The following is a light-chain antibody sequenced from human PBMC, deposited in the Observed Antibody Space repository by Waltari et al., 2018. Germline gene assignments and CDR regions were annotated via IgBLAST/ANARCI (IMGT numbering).Light chain of an antibody. CDR1: SSDVGGYNY. CDR3: SSYTSSSTLV. Sequence: QSALTQPASVSGSPGQSLPISCTGTSSDVGGYNYVSWYQQHPGKAPKLMIYEVSNRPSGVSNRFSGSKSGNTASLTISGLQAEDEADYYCSSYTSSSTLVFGGGTKLTVL. V-gene: IGLV2-14*01. CDR2: EVS. J-gene: IGLJ3*02.